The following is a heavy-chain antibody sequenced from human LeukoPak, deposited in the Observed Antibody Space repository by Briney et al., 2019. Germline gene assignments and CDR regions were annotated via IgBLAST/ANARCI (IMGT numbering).Heavy chain of an antibody. V-gene: IGHV4-39*01. D-gene: IGHD3-22*01. Sequence: SETLSLTCTVSGGSISSYYWGWIRQPPGKGLEWIGSIYYSGSTYYNPSLKSRVTISVDTSKNQFSLKLSSVTAADTAVYYCASYDYYDSSFQHWGQGTLVTVSS. J-gene: IGHJ1*01. CDR3: ASYDYYDSSFQH. CDR1: GGSISSYY. CDR2: IYYSGST.